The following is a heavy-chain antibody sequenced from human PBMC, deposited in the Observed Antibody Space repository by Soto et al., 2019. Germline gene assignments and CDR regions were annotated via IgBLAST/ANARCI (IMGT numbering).Heavy chain of an antibody. CDR1: VGSISSSSYY. CDR3: PRHLHSDKSMTHFDY. CDR2: IYYSGST. D-gene: IGHD5-18*01. Sequence: LETLCLTSAFSVGSISSSSYYWGGIRQPPGKGLEWIGSIYYSGSTYYNPSLKSRVTISVDMSKNQFSLKLSSVTAADTAVYYCPRHLHSDKSMTHFDYWGQGTLVTVSS. J-gene: IGHJ4*02. V-gene: IGHV4-39*01.